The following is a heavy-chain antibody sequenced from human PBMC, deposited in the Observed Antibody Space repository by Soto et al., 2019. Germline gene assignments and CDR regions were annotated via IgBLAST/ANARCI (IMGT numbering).Heavy chain of an antibody. D-gene: IGHD5-12*01. J-gene: IGHJ6*02. CDR2: ISSSSSTI. V-gene: IGHV3-48*02. CDR1: GFTFSSYS. Sequence: PGGSLRLSCAASGFTFSSYSMNWVRQAPGKGLEWVSYISSSSSTIYYADSVKGRFTISRDNAKNSLYLQMNSLRDEDTAVYYCASLIRGRDGYNSIYYYYYGMDVWGQGTTVTVSS. CDR3: ASLIRGRDGYNSIYYYYYGMDV.